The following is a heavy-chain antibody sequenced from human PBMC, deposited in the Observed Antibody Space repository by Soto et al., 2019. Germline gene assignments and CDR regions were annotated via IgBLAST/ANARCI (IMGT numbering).Heavy chain of an antibody. J-gene: IGHJ6*02. CDR1: GYTFTGYY. D-gene: IGHD2-2*02. CDR2: INPNSGGT. V-gene: IGHV1-2*04. Sequence: ASVKVSCKASGYTFTGYYMHWVRQAPGQGLEWMGWINPNSGGTNYAQKFQGWITMTRDTSISTAYMELSRLRSDDTAVYYCARARLGYCSSTSCYMDYYYYGMDVWGQGTTVTVSS. CDR3: ARARLGYCSSTSCYMDYYYYGMDV.